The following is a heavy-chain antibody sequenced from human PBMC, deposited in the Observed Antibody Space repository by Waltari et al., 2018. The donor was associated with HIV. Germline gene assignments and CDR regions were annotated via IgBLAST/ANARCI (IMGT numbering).Heavy chain of an antibody. CDR2: IQYGGNT. CDR1: GGFFRSSDYD. D-gene: IGHD1-7*01. J-gene: IGHJ5*02. V-gene: IGHV4-39*01. Sequence: QLQSQESGPGVVKPLETLSRTCTGAGGFFRSSDYDWDWIRESPGKGLEWIGNIQYGGNTIYNPSLESRVSMSIDTSRGQFSLTLKDVTAADTAVYFCARRGNYRAAEYNYFGPWGQGIQVIVSS. CDR3: ARRGNYRAAEYNYFGP.